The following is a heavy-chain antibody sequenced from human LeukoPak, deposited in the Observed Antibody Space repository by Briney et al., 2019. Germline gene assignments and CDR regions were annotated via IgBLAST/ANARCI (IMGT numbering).Heavy chain of an antibody. Sequence: SVKVSCKASGGTFSSYAISWVRQAPGQGLEWMGRIIPILGIANYAQKFQGRVTMTTDTSTSTAYMELRSLRSDDTAVYYCAREAAGTHNWFDPWGQGTLVTVSS. V-gene: IGHV1-69*04. CDR2: IIPILGIA. CDR3: AREAAGTHNWFDP. D-gene: IGHD6-13*01. CDR1: GGTFSSYA. J-gene: IGHJ5*02.